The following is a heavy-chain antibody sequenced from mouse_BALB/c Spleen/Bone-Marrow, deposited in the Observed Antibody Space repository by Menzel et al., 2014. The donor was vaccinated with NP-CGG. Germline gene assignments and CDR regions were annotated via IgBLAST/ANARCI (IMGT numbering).Heavy chain of an antibody. J-gene: IGHJ1*01. CDR2: IWGDGST. V-gene: IGHV2-6-7*01. CDR3: ARKGTYWYFDV. CDR1: GFSLTGYG. D-gene: IGHD3-3*01. Sequence: VKVEESGPGLVAPPQSLSITCTVSGFSLTGYGVNWVRQPPGKGLEWLGMIWGDGSTDYNSVLKSRLSISKDDSKSQVFFKMNSLQTDDTARYYCARKGTYWYFDVWGAGTTVTVSS.